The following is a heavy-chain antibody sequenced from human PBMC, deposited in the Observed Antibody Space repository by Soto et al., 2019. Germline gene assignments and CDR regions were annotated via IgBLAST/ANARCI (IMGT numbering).Heavy chain of an antibody. CDR2: ISYSGSA. V-gene: IGHV4-39*01. J-gene: IGHJ4*02. Sequence: QLQLQESGPGLVKPSETLSLTCTVSGGSITSSDYSWAWIRQPPGKGLEWIGSISYSGSAYYNPSHMIRLTISVDTSMNQFSLRLSSVTATDTAVYFCARQRLYYGSGVDYWGQGTLVSVSS. CDR1: GGSITSSDYS. D-gene: IGHD3-10*01. CDR3: ARQRLYYGSGVDY.